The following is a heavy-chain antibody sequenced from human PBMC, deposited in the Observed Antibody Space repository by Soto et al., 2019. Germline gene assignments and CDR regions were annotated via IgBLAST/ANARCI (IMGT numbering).Heavy chain of an antibody. J-gene: IGHJ4*02. CDR2: IKQDGSEK. Sequence: GGSLRLSCSASGFTFSSYWMSWVRQAPGKGLEWVANIKQDGSEKYYVDSVKGRFTISRDNAKNSLYLQMNSLRAEDTAVYYCARSIAVAFSLFWFDYWGQGTLVTVSS. V-gene: IGHV3-7*05. CDR1: GFTFSSYW. D-gene: IGHD6-19*01. CDR3: ARSIAVAFSLFWFDY.